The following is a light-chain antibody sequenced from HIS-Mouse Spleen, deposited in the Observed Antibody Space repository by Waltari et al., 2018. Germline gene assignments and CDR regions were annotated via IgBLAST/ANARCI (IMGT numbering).Light chain of an antibody. J-gene: IGLJ1*01. Sequence: QSALTQPRSVSGSPGQSVTISCTGTSSHVGGYHYLYWYQQHPGKAPKLMLYDVSKRPSGVPDRFSGSKSGNTASLTISGLQAEDEADYYCCSYAGSYTYVFGTGTKVTVL. CDR2: DVS. CDR1: SSHVGGYHY. V-gene: IGLV2-11*01. CDR3: CSYAGSYTYV.